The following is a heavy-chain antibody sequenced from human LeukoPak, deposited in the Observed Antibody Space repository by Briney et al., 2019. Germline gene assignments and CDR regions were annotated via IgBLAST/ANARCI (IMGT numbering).Heavy chain of an antibody. J-gene: IGHJ4*02. CDR1: GGSISSYY. CDR2: IYYSGST. V-gene: IGHV4-39*01. D-gene: IGHD3-9*01. CDR3: ARYDILKNYFDY. Sequence: SETLSLTCTVSGGSISSYYWGWIRQPPGKGLEWIGSIYYSGSTYYNPSLKSRVTISVDTSKNQFSLKLSSVTAADTAVYYCARYDILKNYFDYWGQGTLVTVPS.